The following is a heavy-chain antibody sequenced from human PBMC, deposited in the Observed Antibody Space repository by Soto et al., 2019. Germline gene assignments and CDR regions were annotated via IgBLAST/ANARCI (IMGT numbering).Heavy chain of an antibody. V-gene: IGHV4-30-2*01. Sequence: TSGTPSLTCAVACGSINSGGYAWSWIRQPPGKGLGWIGYIYHSGSPYSNPSLKSRVTISVDRSKNQFSLKLSSVTAADTAVYYCARVPSPWGQGTLVTVSS. CDR3: ARVPSP. CDR2: IYHSGSP. J-gene: IGHJ5*02. CDR1: CGSINSGGYA.